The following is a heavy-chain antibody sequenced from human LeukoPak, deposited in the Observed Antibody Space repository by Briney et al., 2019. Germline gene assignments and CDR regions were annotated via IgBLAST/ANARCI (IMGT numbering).Heavy chain of an antibody. CDR2: INHSGST. CDR3: ARARIAARRRTYYYYYMDV. D-gene: IGHD6-6*01. V-gene: IGHV4-34*01. Sequence: SETLSLTCAAYGGSFSGYYWSWIRQPPGKGLEWIGEINHSGSTNYNPSLKSRVTISVDTSKNQFSLKLSSVTAADTAVYYCARARIAARRRTYYYYYMDVWGKGTTVTVSS. CDR1: GGSFSGYY. J-gene: IGHJ6*03.